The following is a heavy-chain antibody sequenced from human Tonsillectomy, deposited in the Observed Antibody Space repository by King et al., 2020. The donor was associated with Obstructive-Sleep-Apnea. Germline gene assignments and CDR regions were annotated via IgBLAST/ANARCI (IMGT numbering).Heavy chain of an antibody. V-gene: IGHV5-51*01. D-gene: IGHD2-15*01. J-gene: IGHJ4*02. Sequence: QLVQSGAELKKPGESLKISCKGSGYSFTSYWIGWVRQMPGKGLVWMGIFYPGDSDSEYGPSFQGQVTISADKSISPAYLQWTSLKASDTAVYFCVRGRWSFDYWGQGTLVTVSS. CDR1: GYSFTSYW. CDR2: FYPGDSDS. CDR3: VRGRWSFDY.